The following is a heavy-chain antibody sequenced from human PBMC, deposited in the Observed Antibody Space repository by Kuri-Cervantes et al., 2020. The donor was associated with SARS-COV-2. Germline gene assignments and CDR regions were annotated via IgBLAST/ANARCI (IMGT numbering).Heavy chain of an antibody. CDR1: GGSFSGYY. V-gene: IGHV4-34*01. Sequence: SETLSLTCAVYGGSFSGYYWSWIRQPPGKGLEWIGEINHSGSTNYNPSLKGRVTISVDTSKNQFSLKLSSVTAADTAVYYCAVWVDSGGYDHWGQGTMVTVSS. J-gene: IGHJ3*01. D-gene: IGHD3-22*01. CDR3: AVWVDSGGYDH. CDR2: INHSGST.